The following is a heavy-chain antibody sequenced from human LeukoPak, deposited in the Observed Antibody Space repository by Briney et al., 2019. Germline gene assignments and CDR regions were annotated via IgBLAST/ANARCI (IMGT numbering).Heavy chain of an antibody. CDR1: RFTFSDYG. V-gene: IGHV3-30*18. CDR3: AKDPNGDYVGAFDF. J-gene: IGHJ3*01. CDR2: ISYDGSDK. D-gene: IGHD4-23*01. Sequence: GGSLRLSCAASRFTFSDYGMHWARQAPGKGLEWVAAISYDGSDKYYADSVKGRFTISRDNSKNTLYLQMNSLRAEDTAIYSCAKDPNGDYVGAFDFWGQGTLVSVSS.